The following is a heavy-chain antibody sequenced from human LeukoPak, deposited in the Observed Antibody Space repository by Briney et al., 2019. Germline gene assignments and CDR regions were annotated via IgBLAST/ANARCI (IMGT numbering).Heavy chain of an antibody. CDR2: INHSGST. CDR1: GGSFSGYY. CDR3: ARVYCSSTRCYVYFDY. J-gene: IGHJ4*02. D-gene: IGHD2-2*01. Sequence: TSETLSLTCAVYGGSFSGYYWSWIRQPPGKGLEWIGEINHSGSTNYNPSLKSRVTISVDTSKNQFSLKLSSVTAADTAVYYCARVYCSSTRCYVYFDYWGQGTLVTVSS. V-gene: IGHV4-34*01.